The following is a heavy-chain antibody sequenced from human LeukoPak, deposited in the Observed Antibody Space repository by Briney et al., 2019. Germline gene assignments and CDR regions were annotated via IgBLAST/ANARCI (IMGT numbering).Heavy chain of an antibody. Sequence: GGSLRLSCAASGFTLSSYAMSWVRQAPGKGLEWVSAISGSGGSTYYADSVKGRFTISRDNSKNTLYLQMNSLRAEDTAVYYCSVTTLNYYYYGMDVWGQGTTVTVSS. D-gene: IGHD4-17*01. CDR2: ISGSGGST. CDR3: SVTTLNYYYYGMDV. J-gene: IGHJ6*02. V-gene: IGHV3-23*01. CDR1: GFTLSSYA.